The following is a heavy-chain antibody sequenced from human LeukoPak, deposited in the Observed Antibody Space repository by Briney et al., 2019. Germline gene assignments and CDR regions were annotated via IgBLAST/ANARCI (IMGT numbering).Heavy chain of an antibody. CDR1: GGSISSYY. V-gene: IGHV4-59*01. CDR2: ISYSEST. D-gene: IGHD3-22*01. Sequence: SETLPLSCNDSGGSISSYYWSWIRQPPGQGLEWMGYISYSESTNYNASLKSRVTMSLDTSKNQFSPKLSSVTAADTAVYYCARGLRAYYFDGSGHSDYWGQGTLITVSS. CDR3: ARGLRAYYFDGSGHSDY. J-gene: IGHJ4*02.